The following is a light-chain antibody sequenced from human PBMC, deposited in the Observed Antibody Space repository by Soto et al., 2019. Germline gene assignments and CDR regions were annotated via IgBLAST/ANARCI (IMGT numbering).Light chain of an antibody. J-gene: IGLJ1*01. CDR1: SSDVGGYNY. V-gene: IGLV2-14*01. CDR3: SSYTSSSTLLV. Sequence: QSVLTQPASVSGSPGQSIPISCTGTSSDVGGYNYVSWYQQHPGKAPKLMIYDVSNRPSGVSNRFSGSKSGNTASLTISGLQAEDEADYYCSSYTSSSTLLVFGTGTKVTVL. CDR2: DVS.